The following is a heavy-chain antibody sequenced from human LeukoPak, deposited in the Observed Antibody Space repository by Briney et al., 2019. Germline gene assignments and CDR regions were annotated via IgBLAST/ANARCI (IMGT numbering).Heavy chain of an antibody. Sequence: GGSLRLSCAVSGFTFSSGYMHWVRQPPGKGPVWVSRISSDGNNTIYADSVKGRFTISRDDARNTLYLQMNSLRDADTAVYYCARYTGGGVYWGQETLVTVSS. CDR1: GFTFSSGY. CDR2: ISSDGNNT. D-gene: IGHD2-2*02. V-gene: IGHV3-74*01. CDR3: ARYTGGGVY. J-gene: IGHJ4*02.